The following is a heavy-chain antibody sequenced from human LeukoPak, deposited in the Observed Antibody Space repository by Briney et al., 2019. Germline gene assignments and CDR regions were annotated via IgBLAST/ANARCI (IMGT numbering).Heavy chain of an antibody. V-gene: IGHV1-18*01. Sequence: ASVKVSCKASVYTFTIYGISWVRQAPGQGLEWMGWISAYNGNTNYAQKLQGRVTMTTDTSTSTAYMELRSLRSDDTAVYYCARGPSGSYNYVIDYWGQGTLVTVSS. CDR2: ISAYNGNT. CDR3: ARGPSGSYNYVIDY. D-gene: IGHD1-26*01. CDR1: VYTFTIYG. J-gene: IGHJ4*02.